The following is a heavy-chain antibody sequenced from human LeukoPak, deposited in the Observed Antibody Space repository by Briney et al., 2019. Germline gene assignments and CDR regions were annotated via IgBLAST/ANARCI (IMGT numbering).Heavy chain of an antibody. CDR3: AKEGRSTTPGY. CDR1: GFTFSSSN. Sequence: PGGSLRLSRAASGFTFSSSNLDWVRQAPGKGLEWVSSISSSSSSIYYAVSVKGRFTISRDNTKNSLYLQMNSLRAEDTAVYFCAKEGRSTTPGYWGQGTLVTVSS. D-gene: IGHD6-13*01. J-gene: IGHJ4*02. CDR2: ISSSSSSI. V-gene: IGHV3-21*01.